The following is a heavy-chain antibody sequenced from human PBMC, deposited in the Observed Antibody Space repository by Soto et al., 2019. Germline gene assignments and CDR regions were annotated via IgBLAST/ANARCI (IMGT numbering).Heavy chain of an antibody. CDR2: IYYSGST. CDR1: GGPISSYY. J-gene: IGHJ4*02. D-gene: IGHD1-7*01. V-gene: IGHV4-59*01. CDR3: ATGGITGTTQDY. Sequence: SETLSLTCTVSGGPISSYYWSWIRQPPGKGLEWIGYIYYSGSTNYNPSLKSRVTISVDTSKNQFSLKLSSVTAADTAVYYCATGGITGTTQDYWGQGTLVTVSS.